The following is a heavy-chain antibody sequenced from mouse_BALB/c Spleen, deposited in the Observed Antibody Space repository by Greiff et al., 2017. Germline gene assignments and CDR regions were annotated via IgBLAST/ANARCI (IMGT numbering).Heavy chain of an antibody. CDR3: ALRYFDV. Sequence: EVKLMESGGGLVQPGGSRKLSCAASGFTFSSFGMHWVRQAPEKGLEWVAYISSGSSTIYYADTVKGRFTISRDNPKNTLFLQMTSLRSEDTAMYYCALRYFDVWGAGTTVTVSS. V-gene: IGHV5-17*02. J-gene: IGHJ1*01. CDR2: ISSGSSTI. CDR1: GFTFSSFG.